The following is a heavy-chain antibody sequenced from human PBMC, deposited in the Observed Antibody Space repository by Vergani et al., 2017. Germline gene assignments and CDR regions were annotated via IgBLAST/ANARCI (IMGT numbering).Heavy chain of an antibody. J-gene: IGHJ5*02. CDR1: GGSISIRTW. V-gene: IGHV4-4*02. CDR3: ARVPLMYSSSWYRGRWFDP. D-gene: IGHD6-13*01. Sequence: QVQLQESGPGLVKPSGTLSLTCAVSGGSISIRTWWSWVRQPPGKGLAWIGEIYHSGITNYNPSLKSRVTISVDKSKNQFSLKLSSVTAADTAVYYCARVPLMYSSSWYRGRWFDPWGQGTLVTVSS. CDR2: IYHSGIT.